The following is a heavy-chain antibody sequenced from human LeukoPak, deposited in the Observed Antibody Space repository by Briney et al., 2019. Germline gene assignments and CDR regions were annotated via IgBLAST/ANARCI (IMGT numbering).Heavy chain of an antibody. D-gene: IGHD3-9*01. J-gene: IGHJ4*02. Sequence: SETLSLTCTVSGGSISSYYWSWIRQPPGKGLEWIGYIYYSGSTNYNPSLKSRVTISVDTSKNQFSLKLSSVTAADTAVYYCARSRDILTGYCFDYWGQGTLVTVSS. CDR2: IYYSGST. V-gene: IGHV4-59*01. CDR1: GGSISSYY. CDR3: ARSRDILTGYCFDY.